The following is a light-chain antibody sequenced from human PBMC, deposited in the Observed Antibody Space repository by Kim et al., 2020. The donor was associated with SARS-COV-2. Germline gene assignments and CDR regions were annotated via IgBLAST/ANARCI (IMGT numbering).Light chain of an antibody. J-gene: IGLJ3*02. CDR3: TAYTTSSSLV. Sequence: GQAITISCTGTSSDVGAYNYVSWYQQHPGKAPKLLIYDATYRPSGVSDRFSASKSGNTASQTISELQTEDEADYYCTAYTTSSSLVFGGGTKLTVL. CDR2: DAT. CDR1: SSDVGAYNY. V-gene: IGLV2-14*03.